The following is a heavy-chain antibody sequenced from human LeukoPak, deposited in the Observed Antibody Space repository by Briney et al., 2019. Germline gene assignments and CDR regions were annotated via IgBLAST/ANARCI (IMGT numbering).Heavy chain of an antibody. CDR1: GFIVSENY. V-gene: IGHV3-66*01. CDR2: VYSGGLT. CDR3: VRDRWPGLGDF. Sequence: GGSLRLSCAASGFIVSENYMSWVRQAPGKELEWVSTVYSGGLTFYADPVKGRFTISRDNSKNTLYLQVSSLRAEDTAVYYCVRDRWPGLGDFWGQGTTVTVSS. J-gene: IGHJ6*02. D-gene: IGHD6-19*01.